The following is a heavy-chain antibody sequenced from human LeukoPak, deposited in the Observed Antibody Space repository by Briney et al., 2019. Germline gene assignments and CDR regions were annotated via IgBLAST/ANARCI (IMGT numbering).Heavy chain of an antibody. J-gene: IGHJ3*02. Sequence: GGSLRLSCAASGFTFSSYSMNWVRQAPGKGLEWVSSISSSSSYIYYADSVKGRFTTPRDNAKNSLYLQMNSLRAEDTAVYYCARVGLKVAFDIWGQGTMVTVSS. V-gene: IGHV3-21*01. CDR3: ARVGLKVAFDI. CDR2: ISSSSSYI. CDR1: GFTFSSYS.